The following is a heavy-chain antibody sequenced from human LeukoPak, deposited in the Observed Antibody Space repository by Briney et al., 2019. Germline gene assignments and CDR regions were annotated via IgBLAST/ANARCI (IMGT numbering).Heavy chain of an antibody. V-gene: IGHV4-59*01. Sequence: ASETLSLTCTVSGGSISSYYWSWIRQPPGKGLEWIGYIYYSGSTNYNPSLKSRVTISVDTSKSQFSLKLSSVTAADTAVYYCARAVDTAEDYFDYWGQGTLVTVSS. CDR1: GGSISSYY. CDR3: ARAVDTAEDYFDY. D-gene: IGHD5-18*01. J-gene: IGHJ4*02. CDR2: IYYSGST.